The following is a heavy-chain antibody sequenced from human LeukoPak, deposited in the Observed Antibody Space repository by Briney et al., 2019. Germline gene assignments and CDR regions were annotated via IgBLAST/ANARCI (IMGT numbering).Heavy chain of an antibody. V-gene: IGHV4-39*01. CDR1: GGSISSSSAY. Sequence: SETLSLTCTVSGGSISSSSAYWGWIRQPPGKGLEWIGSIYYSKKTYYNPSVKSRFTISADTSKNQFSLTMGSVSATDTAVYYCVSPRGFSYGYFDYWGQGTLVTVSS. CDR3: VSPRGFSYGYFDY. J-gene: IGHJ4*02. CDR2: IYYSKKT. D-gene: IGHD5-18*01.